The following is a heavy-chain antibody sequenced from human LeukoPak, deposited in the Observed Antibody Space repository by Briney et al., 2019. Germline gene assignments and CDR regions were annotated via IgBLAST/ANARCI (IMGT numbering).Heavy chain of an antibody. CDR3: ASDPTYYYDSSGYYFVNNWFDP. Sequence: SETLSLTCTVSGDSINSGDYYWSWIRQPAGKGLEWIGSIYYSGSTYYNPSLKSRVTISVDTSKNQFSLKLSSVTAADTAVYYCASDPTYYYDSSGYYFVNNWFDPWGQGTLVTVSS. CDR2: IYYSGST. V-gene: IGHV4-39*07. CDR1: GDSINSGDYY. J-gene: IGHJ5*02. D-gene: IGHD3-22*01.